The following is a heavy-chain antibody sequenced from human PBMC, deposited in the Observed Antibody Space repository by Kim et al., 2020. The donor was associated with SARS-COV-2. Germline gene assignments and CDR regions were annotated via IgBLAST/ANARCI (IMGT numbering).Heavy chain of an antibody. D-gene: IGHD2-2*01. J-gene: IGHJ5*02. V-gene: IGHV4-59*09. CDR3: ARGVVPAAPISWFDP. Sequence: PSLKSRVTITVDTSKNQFSLKVSSVTAADTAVYYCARGVVPAAPISWFDPWGRGTLVTVSS.